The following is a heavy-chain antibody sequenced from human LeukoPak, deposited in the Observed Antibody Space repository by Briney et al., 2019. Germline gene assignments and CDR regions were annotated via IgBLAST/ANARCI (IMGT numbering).Heavy chain of an antibody. V-gene: IGHV4-39*01. CDR3: ARRYSSVWYLVPSGGHFDD. CDR2: IYYSGST. CDR1: GGSISSSSYY. D-gene: IGHD6-19*01. Sequence: PSETLSLTCTVSGGSISSSSYYWGWIRQPPGKGLEWIGSIYYSGSTYYNPSLKSRITISLDTSKNQFSLKLSSVTATDTAVYYCARRYSSVWYLVPSGGHFDDWGQGTLVTVSS. J-gene: IGHJ4*02.